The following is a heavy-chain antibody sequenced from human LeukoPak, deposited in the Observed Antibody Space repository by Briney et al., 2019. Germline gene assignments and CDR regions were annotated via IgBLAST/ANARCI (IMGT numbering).Heavy chain of an antibody. CDR3: AKTPLDYYYGMDV. V-gene: IGHV3-30*18. Sequence: PGGSLRLSCAASGFTFSSYSMNWVRQAPGKGLEWVAVISYDGSNKYYADSVKGRSTISRDNSKNTLYLQMNSLRAEDTAVYYCAKTPLDYYYGMDVWGKGTTVTVSS. CDR2: ISYDGSNK. J-gene: IGHJ6*04. CDR1: GFTFSSYS.